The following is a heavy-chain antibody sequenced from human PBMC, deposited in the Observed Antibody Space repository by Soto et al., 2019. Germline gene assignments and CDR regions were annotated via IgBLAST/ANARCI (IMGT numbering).Heavy chain of an antibody. D-gene: IGHD3-10*01. Sequence: GGSLRLSCVASGFTFSSYTMSWVRQAPGKGLEWVSTGDSGGGTYFADSLKGRFTISRDNSKRTNYLQMNTLRAEDTAVYYCANKISPDYYGSGNYYFDYWGQGTLVTVSS. V-gene: IGHV3-23*01. CDR3: ANKISPDYYGSGNYYFDY. CDR1: GFTFSSYT. CDR2: GDSGGGT. J-gene: IGHJ4*02.